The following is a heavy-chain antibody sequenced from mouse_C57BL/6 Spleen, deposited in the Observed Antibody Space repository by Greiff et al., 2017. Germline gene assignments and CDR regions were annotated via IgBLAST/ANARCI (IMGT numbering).Heavy chain of an antibody. J-gene: IGHJ4*01. V-gene: IGHV7-3*01. D-gene: IGHD2-3*01. CDR2: IRNKANGYPT. Sequence: VKLVASGGCLVQPGGSLSLSCAASGFTFTDYYMSWVRQPPGKALEWLGFIRNKANGYPTEYSAFVKGRFTISRDNSQSILYLQMNALRAEDSATYCCARYEWLLYYAKDYWGQGTSVTVSS. CDR1: GFTFTDYY. CDR3: ARYEWLLYYAKDY.